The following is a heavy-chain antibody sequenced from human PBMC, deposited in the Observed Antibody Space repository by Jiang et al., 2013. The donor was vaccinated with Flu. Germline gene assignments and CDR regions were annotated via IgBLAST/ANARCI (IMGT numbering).Heavy chain of an antibody. D-gene: IGHD6-6*01. J-gene: IGHJ4*02. V-gene: IGHV4-39*07. CDR1: GGSISSSSYY. Sequence: PGLVKPSETLSLTCTVSGGSISSSSYYWGWIRQPPGKGLEWIGSIYYSGSTYYNPSLKSRVTISVDTSKNQFSLKLSSVTAADTAVYYCARGYSSSSAKYPLEATQPHFDYWGQGTLVTVSS. CDR3: ARGYSSSSAKYPLEATQPHFDY. CDR2: IYYSGST.